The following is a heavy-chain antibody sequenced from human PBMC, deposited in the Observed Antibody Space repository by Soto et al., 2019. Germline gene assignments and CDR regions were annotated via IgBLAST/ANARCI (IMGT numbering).Heavy chain of an antibody. J-gene: IGHJ4*02. V-gene: IGHV3-23*01. D-gene: IGHD6-19*01. CDR3: VKARSGWYLYYFDY. Sequence: DVKLLESGGGLVQPGGSLRLSCAASGFIFNNYAMNWVRQAPWKGLEWVSGISGSGGNTYYADSVKCRFAISRDKSNNTLYLQLSSLKAEDTAVYYCVKARSGWYLYYFDYWGQGTRVTVSS. CDR2: ISGSGGNT. CDR1: GFIFNNYA.